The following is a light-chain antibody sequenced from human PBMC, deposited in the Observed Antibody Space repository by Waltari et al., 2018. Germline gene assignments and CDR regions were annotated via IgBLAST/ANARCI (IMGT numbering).Light chain of an antibody. V-gene: IGLV4-69*01. CDR3: ETGGHGTWV. Sequence: QLVLTQSPSASASLGASVKLTCTLSSGHITNVIAWHQQQPGKGPRYLMTVNSDGSHRKGDDIPYRFSGSGSGPERYLTISSLQSEDEADYYCETGGHGTWVFGGGTKLTVL. CDR2: VNSDGSH. J-gene: IGLJ3*02. CDR1: SGHITNV.